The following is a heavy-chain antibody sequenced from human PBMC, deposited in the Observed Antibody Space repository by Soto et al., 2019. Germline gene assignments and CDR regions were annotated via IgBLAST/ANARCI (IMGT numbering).Heavy chain of an antibody. D-gene: IGHD2-15*01. Sequence: GGSLRLSCVASGFTFSSFDMHWFRQISGKGLEWVSSIASTGDPYYPVSVEGRFTISRENAKNSLYLLINSLRIGDTAVYYCAREGTGGGFDIWGQGTVVTVSS. CDR3: AREGTGGGFDI. CDR1: GFTFSSFD. J-gene: IGHJ3*02. CDR2: IASTGDP. V-gene: IGHV3-13*04.